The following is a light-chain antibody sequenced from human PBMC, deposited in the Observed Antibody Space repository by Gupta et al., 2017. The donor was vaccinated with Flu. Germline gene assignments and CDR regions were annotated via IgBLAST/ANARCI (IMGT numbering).Light chain of an antibody. CDR1: QSLVYSDGSTI. CDR2: LAS. J-gene: IGKJ1*01. CDR3: KQGKNCSGA. V-gene: IGKV2-30*01. Sequence: DVVMTQSPLSLSVTLGQPASISCSSSQSLVYSDGSTILHWFQQRPGQSPRRLIYLASHRESGVPDRFSGSGSGTEFTLNISSVEAEDVGVYYCKQGKNCSGAFGQGTKVEIK.